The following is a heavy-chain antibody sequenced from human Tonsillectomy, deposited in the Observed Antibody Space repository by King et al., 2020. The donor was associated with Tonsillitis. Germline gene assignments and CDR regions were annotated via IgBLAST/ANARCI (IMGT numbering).Heavy chain of an antibody. J-gene: IGHJ4*02. CDR1: GFTFSYYS. D-gene: IGHD3-22*01. CDR3: SRGDYYDTSGFADY. V-gene: IGHV3-21*01. Sequence: AQLVQSGGGLVKPGGSLRLSCAASGFTFSYYSMNWVRQAPGKGLEWVSSISSSSSDLYYADSVKGRFTISRDNAKNPLYLQMNSLKAEDTSVYYCSRGDYYDTSGFADYWGQGTLVTVSS. CDR2: ISSSSSDL.